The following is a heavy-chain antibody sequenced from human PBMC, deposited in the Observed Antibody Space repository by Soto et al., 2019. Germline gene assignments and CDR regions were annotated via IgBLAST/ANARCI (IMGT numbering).Heavy chain of an antibody. CDR3: ARGVYGSGFDL. CDR2: IYYSGST. Sequence: SETLSLTCTVSGGSISSGGYYWSWIRQHPGKGLEWIGYIYYSGSTYYNPSLKSRVTISVDTSKNQFSLKLSSVTAADTAVYYCARGVYGSGFDLWGQRTLVTVSS. V-gene: IGHV4-31*03. D-gene: IGHD3-10*01. J-gene: IGHJ5*02. CDR1: GGSISSGGYY.